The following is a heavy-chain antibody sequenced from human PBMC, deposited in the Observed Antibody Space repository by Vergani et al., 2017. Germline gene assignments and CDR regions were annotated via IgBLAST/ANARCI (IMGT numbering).Heavy chain of an antibody. J-gene: IGHJ6*02. CDR1: GGSISSGGYY. V-gene: IGHV4-31*03. CDR3: ARIWGYCSSTSCYNYYYDYGMDV. Sequence: QVQLQESGPGLVKPSETLSLTCTVSGGSISSGGYYWSWIRQHPGKGLEWIGYIYYSGSTYYNPSLKSRFTISVNTSKNQFSMKLSAVTAADTAVYYCARIWGYCSSTSCYNYYYDYGMDVWGQGTTVTVSS. CDR2: IYYSGST. D-gene: IGHD2-2*02.